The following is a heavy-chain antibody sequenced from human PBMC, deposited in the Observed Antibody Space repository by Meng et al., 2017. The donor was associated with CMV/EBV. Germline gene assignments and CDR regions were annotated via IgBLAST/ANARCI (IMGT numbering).Heavy chain of an antibody. V-gene: IGHV3-74*01. D-gene: IGHD1-14*01. CDR2: INSDGSST. CDR3: AREGSSGNDY. Sequence: GESLKISCAASGFTFSSYWMHWVRQAPGKGLVWVSRINSDGSSTSYADSVKGRFTISRDNAKNTLYLQMNSLRAEDTAVYYCAREGSSGNDYWGQGTLVTVSS. J-gene: IGHJ4*02. CDR1: GFTFSSYW.